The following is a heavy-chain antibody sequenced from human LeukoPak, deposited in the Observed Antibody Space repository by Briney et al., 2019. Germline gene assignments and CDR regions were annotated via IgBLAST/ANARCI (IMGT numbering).Heavy chain of an antibody. CDR3: ARVPYSSSWFYYFDY. CDR1: GYTFTSYD. D-gene: IGHD6-13*01. V-gene: IGHV1-8*03. J-gene: IGHJ4*02. Sequence: ASVKVSCKASGYTFTSYDINWVRQATGQGLEWMGWMNPNSGNTGYAQKFQGRVTITADKSTSTAYMELSSLRSEDTAVYYCARVPYSSSWFYYFDYWGQGTLVTVSS. CDR2: MNPNSGNT.